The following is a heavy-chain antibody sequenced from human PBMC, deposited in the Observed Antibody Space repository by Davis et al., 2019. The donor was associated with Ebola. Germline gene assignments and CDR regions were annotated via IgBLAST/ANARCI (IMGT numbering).Heavy chain of an antibody. CDR1: GFTVSSNH. D-gene: IGHD3-22*01. Sequence: GGSLRLSCTASGFTVSSNHMSWVRQAPGKGLEWVSVIYDQSTAYADAVRGRFIISRDNAKNSLYLQMNSLRAEDTAVYYCARDSHYYDSSGYGVSFDYWGQGTLVTVSS. J-gene: IGHJ4*02. V-gene: IGHV3-66*01. CDR3: ARDSHYYDSSGYGVSFDY. CDR2: IYDQST.